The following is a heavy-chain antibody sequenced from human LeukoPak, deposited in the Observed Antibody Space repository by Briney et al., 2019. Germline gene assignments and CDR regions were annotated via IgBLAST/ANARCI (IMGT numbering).Heavy chain of an antibody. CDR3: AKDYRGLAGYSYGYLFDY. V-gene: IGHV4-59*06. J-gene: IGHJ4*02. D-gene: IGHD5-18*01. CDR2: VYYSGTT. CDR1: GGSISNYY. Sequence: PSETLSLTCTVSGGSISNYYWSWIRQPPGKGLEWIGHVYYSGTTPYNPSLMSRVTILVDVSQNQFFLKLSSVTAADTAVYYCAKDYRGLAGYSYGYLFDYWGQGTQVTVSS.